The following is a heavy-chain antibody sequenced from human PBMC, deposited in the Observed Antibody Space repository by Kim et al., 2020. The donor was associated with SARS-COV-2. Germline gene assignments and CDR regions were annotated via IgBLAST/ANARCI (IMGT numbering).Heavy chain of an antibody. D-gene: IGHD4-17*01. Sequence: GGSLRLSCAASGFTFSSYAMSWVRQAPGKGLEWVSAISGSGGSTYYADSVKGRFTISRDNSKNTLYLQMNSLRAEDTAVYYCAKWVVTTVTTADYYFDYWGQGTLVTVSS. CDR3: AKWVVTTVTTADYYFDY. V-gene: IGHV3-23*01. CDR1: GFTFSSYA. CDR2: ISGSGGST. J-gene: IGHJ4*02.